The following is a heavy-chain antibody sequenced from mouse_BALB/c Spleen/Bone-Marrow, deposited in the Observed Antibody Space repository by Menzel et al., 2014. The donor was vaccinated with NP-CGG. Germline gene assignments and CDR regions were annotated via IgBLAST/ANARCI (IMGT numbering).Heavy chain of an antibody. CDR1: GYSFTGYT. D-gene: IGHD1-2*01. Sequence: EVQLQQSGPELVKPGASMKISCKASGYSFTGYTMNWVKQSHGKNLEWIGLINPHNGGTNYNQKFKGRATLTVDKSSSTAYMELLSLTSEDSAVYYCARQGLYYGYSYAMDYWGQGTSVTVSS. J-gene: IGHJ4*01. V-gene: IGHV1-18*01. CDR2: INPHNGGT. CDR3: ARQGLYYGYSYAMDY.